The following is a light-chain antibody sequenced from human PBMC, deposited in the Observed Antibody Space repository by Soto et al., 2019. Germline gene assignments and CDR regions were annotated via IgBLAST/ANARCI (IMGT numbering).Light chain of an antibody. J-gene: IGKJ1*01. CDR3: QQYSSYWT. V-gene: IGKV1-5*01. CDR1: QTITTS. CDR2: AAS. Sequence: DIQMTQSPSSLSASVGDRVTITCRTSQTITTSLNWYRQKPGKAPDLLIYAASSLQSGIPSRFSGSGSGTEFTLTISSLQPDDFATYYCQQYSSYWTFAQGTKVDIK.